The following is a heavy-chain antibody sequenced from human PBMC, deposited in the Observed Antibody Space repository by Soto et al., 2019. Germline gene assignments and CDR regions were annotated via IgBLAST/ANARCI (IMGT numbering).Heavy chain of an antibody. D-gene: IGHD3-9*01. J-gene: IGHJ6*02. Sequence: ASVKVSCKASGYTFTSYYMHWVRRAPGQGLEWMGIINPSGGSTSYAQKFQGRVTMTRDTSTSTVYMELSSLRSEDTAVYYCASSDWSGGYYYYGMDVWGQGTTVTVSS. CDR3: ASSDWSGGYYYYGMDV. CDR2: INPSGGST. CDR1: GYTFTSYY. V-gene: IGHV1-46*01.